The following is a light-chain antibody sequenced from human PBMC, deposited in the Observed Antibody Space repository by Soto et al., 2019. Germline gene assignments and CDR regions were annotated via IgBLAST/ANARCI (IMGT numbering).Light chain of an antibody. CDR2: GNT. J-gene: IGLJ1*01. CDR1: TSNIGRST. Sequence: QSVLTQPPSASGTPGQRVTISCSGNTSNIGRSTVTWYQQFPGAAPKLLIYGNTQRPLGVPVRFSGSMSDTSASLAISGLQSEDEADYYCATWNDGVFVFGIGTKVTVL. CDR3: ATWNDGVFV. V-gene: IGLV1-44*01.